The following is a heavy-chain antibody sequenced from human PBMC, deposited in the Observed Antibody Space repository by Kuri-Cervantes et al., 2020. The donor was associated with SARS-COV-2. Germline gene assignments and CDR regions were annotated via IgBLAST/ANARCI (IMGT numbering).Heavy chain of an antibody. D-gene: IGHD2-2*01. CDR3: AKDRAIVVVPAAMGIGY. J-gene: IGHJ4*02. Sequence: GESLKISCAASGFTFGSYAMSWVRQAPGKGLEWVSAISGSGGSTYYADSVKGRFTISRDNSKNTLYLQMNSLRAEDTAVYYCAKDRAIVVVPAAMGIGYWGQGTLVTVSS. CDR2: ISGSGGST. V-gene: IGHV3-23*01. CDR1: GFTFGSYA.